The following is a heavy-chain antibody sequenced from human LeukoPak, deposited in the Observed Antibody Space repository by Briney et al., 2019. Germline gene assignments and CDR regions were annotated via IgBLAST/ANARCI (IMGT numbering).Heavy chain of an antibody. CDR2: IKQDGSET. Sequence: GGSLRHSCEASGFTFSHHWMSWVRQAPGKGLEWVADIKQDGSETHYVDSVKGRFTVSRDNAQNSLYLQMDSLRVEDTAVYYCAKGVDYMTNWGQGMMVTVSS. D-gene: IGHD4-11*01. V-gene: IGHV3-7*03. J-gene: IGHJ4*02. CDR3: AKGVDYMTN. CDR1: GFTFSHHW.